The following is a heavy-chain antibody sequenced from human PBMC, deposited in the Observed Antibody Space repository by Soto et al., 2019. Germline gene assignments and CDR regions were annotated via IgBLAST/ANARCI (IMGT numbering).Heavy chain of an antibody. CDR2: ISGSGGST. V-gene: IGHV3-23*01. Sequence: VGSRRLSWAASGFSFSSYAMSWVRQAPGKGLEWVSAISGSGGSTYYADSVKGRFTISRDNSKNTLYLQMNSLRAEDTAVYYCAKDHQITIFGVVIIQPLGYWGQGTLVTVSS. CDR3: AKDHQITIFGVVIIQPLGY. J-gene: IGHJ4*02. D-gene: IGHD3-3*01. CDR1: GFSFSSYA.